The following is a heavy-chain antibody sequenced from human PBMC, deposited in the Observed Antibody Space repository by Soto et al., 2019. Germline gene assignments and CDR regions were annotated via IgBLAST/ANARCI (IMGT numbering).Heavy chain of an antibody. D-gene: IGHD6-19*01. CDR3: ARVSNTGWFYFDY. J-gene: IGHJ4*02. CDR1: GGSFSTDA. Sequence: QVQLVQSGAEVKKPGSSVKVSCKASGGSFSTDAITWVRQAPGQGLEWMGGIIPIFRTASYAQSFQDRVTITADASTSTVYMELSRLRSEDTAVYYCARVSNTGWFYFDYWGQGALVTVSS. V-gene: IGHV1-69*01. CDR2: IIPIFRTA.